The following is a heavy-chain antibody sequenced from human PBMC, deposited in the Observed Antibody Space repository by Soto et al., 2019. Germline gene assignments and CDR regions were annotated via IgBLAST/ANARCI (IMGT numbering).Heavy chain of an antibody. D-gene: IGHD1-1*01. J-gene: IGHJ3*02. CDR1: GGSISSGDYF. CDR2: IYVSGGT. V-gene: IGHV4-39*02. CDR3: ARLPTGTTIDDAFDI. Sequence: SETLSLTCSVSGGSISSGDYFWGWIRQPPGKGLDWIGSIYVSGGTYYNPSLKSRITISVDTSKNHFSLRLSSVTAADTAIYYCARLPTGTTIDDAFDIWGQGTLVTVSS.